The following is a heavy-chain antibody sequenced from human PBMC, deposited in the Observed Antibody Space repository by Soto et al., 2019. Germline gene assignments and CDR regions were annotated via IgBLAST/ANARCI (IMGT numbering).Heavy chain of an antibody. Sequence: PPETLTLTCTVSGFSLSNARMGVGWIRKPPGKALEWLAHIFSNDEKSYSTSLKSRLTISQDTSKSQVVLTMTYKDRVDTATYYCASFHLPYSSSTFGPWGEGTLVSVS. CDR1: GFSLSNARMG. J-gene: IGHJ4*01. CDR2: IFSNDEK. CDR3: ASFHLPYSSSTFGP. V-gene: IGHV2-26*01. D-gene: IGHD6-6*01.